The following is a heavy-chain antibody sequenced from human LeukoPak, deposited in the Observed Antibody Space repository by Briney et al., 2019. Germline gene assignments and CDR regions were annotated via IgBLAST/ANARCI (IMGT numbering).Heavy chain of an antibody. D-gene: IGHD6-13*01. CDR1: GFTFSNYW. CDR2: INWNGGST. Sequence: TGGSLRLSCAVSGFTFSNYWMSWVRQAPGKGLEWVSGINWNGGSTGYADSVKGRFTISRDNAKNSLYLQMNSLRAEDTALYYCARVEQSIAAAGNYYYMDVWGKGTTVTVSS. J-gene: IGHJ6*03. V-gene: IGHV3-20*04. CDR3: ARVEQSIAAAGNYYYMDV.